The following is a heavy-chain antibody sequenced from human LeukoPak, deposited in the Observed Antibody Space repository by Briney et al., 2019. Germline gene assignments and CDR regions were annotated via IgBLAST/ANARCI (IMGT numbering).Heavy chain of an antibody. CDR2: INTNTGNP. V-gene: IGHV7-4-1*02. CDR1: GYTFTSYA. CDR3: ARDPTDCSSTSCYSYYFDY. J-gene: IGHJ4*02. Sequence: GASVKVSCKASGYTFTSYAMNWVRPAPGQGLEWMGWINTNTGNPTYAQGFTGRFVFSLDTSVSTAYLQISSLKAEDTAVYYCARDPTDCSSTSCYSYYFDYWGQGTLVTVSS. D-gene: IGHD2-2*01.